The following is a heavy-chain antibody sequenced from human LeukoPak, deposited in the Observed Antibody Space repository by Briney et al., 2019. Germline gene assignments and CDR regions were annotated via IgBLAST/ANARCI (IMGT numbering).Heavy chain of an antibody. Sequence: SETLSLTCSVLGASVYSGDYYWVWIRQPPGKGLEYIGAVDDSGSTFDNPSLSGRITMSVDTSKNQFSLNLASVTATDTAVYYCARRGVFGSDNYFEYWGQGILVIVSS. CDR3: ARRGVFGSDNYFEY. CDR1: GASVYSGDYY. J-gene: IGHJ4*01. V-gene: IGHV4-39*01. CDR2: VDDSGST. D-gene: IGHD3-10*01.